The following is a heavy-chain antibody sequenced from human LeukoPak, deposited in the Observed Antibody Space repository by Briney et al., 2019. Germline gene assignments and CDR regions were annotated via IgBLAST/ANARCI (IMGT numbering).Heavy chain of an antibody. Sequence: PSETLSLTCTVSGNSISSGDNYWSWIRQPAGKGLEWIGRIYTSGSTNYNPSLKSRVTISGDTSKNQFSLRLSSVTAADTAVYYCARHYCSSTSCYLPLFDYWGQGTLVTVSS. V-gene: IGHV4-61*02. CDR1: GNSISSGDNY. CDR2: IYTSGST. D-gene: IGHD2-2*01. CDR3: ARHYCSSTSCYLPLFDY. J-gene: IGHJ4*02.